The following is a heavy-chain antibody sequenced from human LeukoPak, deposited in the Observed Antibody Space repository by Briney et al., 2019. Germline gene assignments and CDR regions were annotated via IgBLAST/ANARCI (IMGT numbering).Heavy chain of an antibody. J-gene: IGHJ3*02. CDR1: GYTFTGYY. CDR2: ISPNSGGT. CDR3: ARDLDAFDI. V-gene: IGHV1-2*02. Sequence: GASVKVSCTASGYTFTGYYMHWVRQAPGQGLGGMGWISPNSGGTNYAQKFQGRVTMTRDTSISTAYMELSRLRSDDTAVYYCARDLDAFDIWGQGTMVTVSS.